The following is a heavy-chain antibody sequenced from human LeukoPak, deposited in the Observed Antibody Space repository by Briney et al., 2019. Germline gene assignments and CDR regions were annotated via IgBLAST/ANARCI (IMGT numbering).Heavy chain of an antibody. CDR3: ARAKGPAGHHDAFDI. Sequence: GASVKVSCKASGYTFTSYGISWVRQAPGQGLEWMGWISAYNGNTNYAQKLQGRVTMTTDTSTSTAYMELRSLRSDDTAVYYCARAKGPAGHHDAFDIWGQGTMVTVSS. CDR2: ISAYNGNT. J-gene: IGHJ3*02. D-gene: IGHD1-1*01. CDR1: GYTFTSYG. V-gene: IGHV1-18*01.